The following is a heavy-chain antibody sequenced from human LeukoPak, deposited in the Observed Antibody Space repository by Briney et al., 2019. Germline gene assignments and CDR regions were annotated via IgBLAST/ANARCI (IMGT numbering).Heavy chain of an antibody. D-gene: IGHD2-21*02. CDR1: GGSISSYY. J-gene: IGHJ5*02. CDR2: IYNSGST. Sequence: SETPSLTCTHPGGSISSYYRSWIRQPAGKGLEWIGRIYNSGSTNYNPSLKSRVTMSVDTSKNQFSLKLSSVTAADTAVYYCARDGGPYCGGDCYSNWRYNWFDPWGQGTLVTVSS. CDR3: ARDGGPYCGGDCYSNWRYNWFDP. V-gene: IGHV4-4*07.